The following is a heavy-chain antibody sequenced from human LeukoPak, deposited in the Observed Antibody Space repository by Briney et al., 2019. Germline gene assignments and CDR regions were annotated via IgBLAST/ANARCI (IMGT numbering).Heavy chain of an antibody. CDR1: GYTFTSYG. V-gene: IGHV1-18*01. CDR3: ARDLAYYDFWSGYPFFDY. J-gene: IGHJ4*02. Sequence: ASVKVSCKASGYTFTSYGISWVRQAPGQGLEWMGWISAYNGNTNYAQKLQGRVTMTTDTSTSTAYMELRSLRSDDTAVYYCARDLAYYDFWSGYPFFDYWGQGTLVTVSS. CDR2: ISAYNGNT. D-gene: IGHD3-3*01.